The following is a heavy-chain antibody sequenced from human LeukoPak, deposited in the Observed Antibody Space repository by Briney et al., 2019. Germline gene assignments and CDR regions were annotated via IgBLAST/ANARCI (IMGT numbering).Heavy chain of an antibody. V-gene: IGHV4-59*08. CDR2: IYHSGSA. CDR1: GGPFDSHY. J-gene: IGHJ5*02. Sequence: PSETLSLTCTVSGGPFDSHYWTWIRQPPGKGLEWIAFIYHSGSAVYSPSLRSRVTMSVDRSKRQFSLNLSSVTAADTAVYYCARGVAVGGTTHFDPWGQGTLVTVSP. D-gene: IGHD6-13*01. CDR3: ARGVAVGGTTHFDP.